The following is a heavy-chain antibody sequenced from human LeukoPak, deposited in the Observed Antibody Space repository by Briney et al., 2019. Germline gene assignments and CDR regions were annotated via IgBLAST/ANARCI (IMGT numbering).Heavy chain of an antibody. J-gene: IGHJ4*02. CDR3: AKCARVDWLPIDY. Sequence: PGGSLRLSCAASRFTFKNYAMSWVRQAPRKGLEWVSGISGSGGSTYYADSVKGRFTISRDNSKNTLYLQMNSLGAEDTAVYYCAKCARVDWLPIDYWGQGTLVTVSS. D-gene: IGHD3-9*01. CDR1: RFTFKNYA. V-gene: IGHV3-23*01. CDR2: ISGSGGST.